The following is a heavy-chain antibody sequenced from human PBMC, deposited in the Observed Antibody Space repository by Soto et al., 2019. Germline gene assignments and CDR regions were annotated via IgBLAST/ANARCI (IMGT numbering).Heavy chain of an antibody. J-gene: IGHJ6*03. CDR1: GCTFTSYG. CDR2: ISAYNGNT. Sequence: ASVKVSCKASGCTFTSYGISWVRQAPGQGLEWMGWISAYNGNTNYAQKLQGRVTMTTDTSTSTAYMELRSLRSDDTAVYYCARLLRGSGWYGYYYYMDVWGKGTTVTVS. CDR3: ARLLRGSGWYGYYYYMDV. V-gene: IGHV1-18*01. D-gene: IGHD6-19*01.